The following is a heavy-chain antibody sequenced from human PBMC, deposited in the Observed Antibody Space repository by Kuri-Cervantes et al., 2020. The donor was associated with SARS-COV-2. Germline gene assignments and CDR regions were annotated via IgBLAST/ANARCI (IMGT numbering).Heavy chain of an antibody. CDR2: IYYSGST. CDR1: GGSISSSSYY. V-gene: IGHV4-39*01. CDR3: AKSRGYSYGYQTRYYYYMGV. Sequence: ESLKISCTVSGGSISSSSYYWGWIRQPPGKGLEWIGSIYYSGSTYYNPSLKSRVTISVDTSKNQFSLKLSSVTAADTAVYYCAKSRGYSYGYQTRYYYYMGVWGKGTTVTVSS. J-gene: IGHJ6*03. D-gene: IGHD5-18*01.